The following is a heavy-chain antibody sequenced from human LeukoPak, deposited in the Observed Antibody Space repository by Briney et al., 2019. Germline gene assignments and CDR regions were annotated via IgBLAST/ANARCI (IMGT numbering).Heavy chain of an antibody. CDR2: VDHSGST. D-gene: IGHD3-22*01. CDR1: GGSISSSSYY. CDR3: SRQETYYYDSSAYPIFDY. Sequence: PSETLSLTCTVSGGSISSSSYYWGWIRQPPGKGLEWIGEVDHSGSTTYNPSLKSRVTVSVDTSKNQFSLKLNSVTAADTAVYCCSRQETYYYDSSAYPIFDYWSQGTPVTVSS. J-gene: IGHJ4*02. V-gene: IGHV4-39*01.